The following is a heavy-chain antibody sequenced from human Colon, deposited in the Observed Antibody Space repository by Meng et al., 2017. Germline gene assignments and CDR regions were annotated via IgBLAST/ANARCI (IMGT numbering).Heavy chain of an antibody. J-gene: IGHJ4*02. Sequence: QVQLQESGPGLVKPSGTLSLTCAVSGGSISSNYWWSWVRQSPKKGLEWIGEIHHGGTTNYNPSLKSRVTISVDTSNNQFSLELTSVTAADTAVYYCAREGPIAVAGYDYWGQGTLVTVSS. D-gene: IGHD6-19*01. V-gene: IGHV4-4*02. CDR1: GGSISSNYW. CDR2: IHHGGTT. CDR3: AREGPIAVAGYDY.